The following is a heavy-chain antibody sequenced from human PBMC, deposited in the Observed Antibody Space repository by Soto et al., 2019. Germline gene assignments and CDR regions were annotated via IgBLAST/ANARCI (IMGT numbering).Heavy chain of an antibody. J-gene: IGHJ4*02. CDR3: ARDVGFDYVN. Sequence: EVQLVESGGGLVQPGGSLRISCAVSGFSIASYWMSWVRQAPGKGLEWVATTKEDGSEIYYVDSVRGRFTISRGNAENSLYLQMNSLSAEDTAVYFCARDVGFDYVNWGQGTLVTVSS. CDR2: TKEDGSEI. CDR1: GFSIASYW. D-gene: IGHD3-16*01. V-gene: IGHV3-7*01.